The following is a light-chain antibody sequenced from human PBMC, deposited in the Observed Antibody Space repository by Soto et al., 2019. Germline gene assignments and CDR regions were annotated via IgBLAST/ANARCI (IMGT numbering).Light chain of an antibody. CDR2: AAS. CDR1: QSVSSSY. CDR3: QQYGSSPPYT. Sequence: EIVLTQSPDTLFLSPGERATLSCRASQSVSSSYLAWFQQKPGQAPRLLIYAASSRATGIPDRFSGSGSGTDFTLTISRLEPEDFVVYYCQQYGSSPPYTFGQGTKLEIK. V-gene: IGKV3-20*01. J-gene: IGKJ2*01.